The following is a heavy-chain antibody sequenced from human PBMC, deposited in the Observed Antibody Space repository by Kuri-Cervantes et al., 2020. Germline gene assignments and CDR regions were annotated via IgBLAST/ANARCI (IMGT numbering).Heavy chain of an antibody. Sequence: ASVKVSCKASGYTFTSYYMHWVRQAPGQGLEWMGIINPSGGSTSYAQEFQGRVTMTRDTSTSTVYMELSSLRSEDTAVYYCATHQKETRWELPFDYWGQGTLVTVSS. CDR2: INPSGGST. V-gene: IGHV1-46*01. D-gene: IGHD1-26*01. J-gene: IGHJ4*02. CDR3: ATHQKETRWELPFDY. CDR1: GYTFTSYY.